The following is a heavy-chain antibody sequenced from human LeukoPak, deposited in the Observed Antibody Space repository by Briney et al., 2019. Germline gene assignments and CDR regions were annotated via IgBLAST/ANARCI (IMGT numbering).Heavy chain of an antibody. CDR1: GYTFTGYY. CDR3: AREEDVVVPAAAYFDY. V-gene: IGHV1-2*02. J-gene: IGHJ4*02. D-gene: IGHD2-2*01. Sequence: GAPVKVSCKASGYTFTGYYMHWGRQAPGQGLEWMGWINPNSGGTNYAQKFQGRVTMTRDTSISTAYMELSRLRSDDTAVYYCAREEDVVVPAAAYFDYWGQGTLVTVSS. CDR2: INPNSGGT.